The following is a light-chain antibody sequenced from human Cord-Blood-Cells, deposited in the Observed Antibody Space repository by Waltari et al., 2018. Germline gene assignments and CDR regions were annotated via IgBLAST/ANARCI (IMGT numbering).Light chain of an antibody. CDR3: QQSYSTPYT. CDR2: AAS. J-gene: IGKJ2*01. CDR1: QSISSY. Sequence: DIQMTQSPSSLSASVGDRVTITCRASQSISSYLNWYQQKPGKAPKLLIYAASSLQGGVPSRFSGSGSGTYFTLTISSLQPEDFATYYCQQSYSTPYTFGQGTKLEIK. V-gene: IGKV1-39*01.